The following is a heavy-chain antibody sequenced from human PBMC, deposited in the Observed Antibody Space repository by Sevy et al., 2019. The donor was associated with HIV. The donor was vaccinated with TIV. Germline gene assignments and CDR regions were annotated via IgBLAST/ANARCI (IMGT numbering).Heavy chain of an antibody. J-gene: IGHJ4*02. CDR2: INPSGGST. V-gene: IGHV1-46*04. CDR1: GYTFTNYY. Sequence: ASLKVSCKASGYTFTNYYIHWVRQAPGQGLEWMGIINPSGGSTSYAQKLQGRVTMTRDTSTSTVYMELSSLRSEDTAVYYCARVYYYDYSGPGYWGQGTLVTVSS. CDR3: ARVYYYDYSGPGY. D-gene: IGHD3-22*01.